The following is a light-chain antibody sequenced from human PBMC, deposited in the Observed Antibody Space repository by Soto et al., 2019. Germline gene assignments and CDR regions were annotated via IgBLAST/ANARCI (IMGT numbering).Light chain of an antibody. CDR1: SSNIGSNT. CDR3: EACDDILNGVL. CDR2: SYN. V-gene: IGLV1-44*01. J-gene: IGLJ2*01. Sequence: QPVLTQPPSASGTPGQRVIISCSGSSSNIGSNTVNWYQQIPGTAPKLLIYSYNQRPSGVPDRCSGSKSDTSASLAISGLQSEDEAEYYCEACDDILNGVLFGGGTKLTVL.